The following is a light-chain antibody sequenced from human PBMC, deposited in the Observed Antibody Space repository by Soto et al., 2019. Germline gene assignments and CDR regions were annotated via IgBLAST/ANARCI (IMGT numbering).Light chain of an antibody. Sequence: EIVLTQSPATLSLAQEGRATLSCRASQRVSSYLAWYQQKPGQAPRLLIYDASNRATGIPARFSGSGSGTDFTLSISSLEPEDFAVYYCQQRSNWPITFGQGTRLEIK. CDR2: DAS. V-gene: IGKV3-11*01. J-gene: IGKJ5*01. CDR3: QQRSNWPIT. CDR1: QRVSSY.